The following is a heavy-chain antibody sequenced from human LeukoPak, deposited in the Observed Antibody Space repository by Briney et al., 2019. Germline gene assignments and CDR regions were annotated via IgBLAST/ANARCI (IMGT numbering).Heavy chain of an antibody. D-gene: IGHD3-3*01. CDR3: ARATTIFGVAPGY. J-gene: IGHJ4*02. V-gene: IGHV1-3*01. Sequence: ASVKVSCKASGYTFTSYAMHWVRQAPGQRLEWMGWINAGNGNTKYSQKFQGRVTITRDTSASTAYMELSSLRSEDTAVYYCARATTIFGVAPGYWGQGTLVTVSS. CDR1: GYTFTSYA. CDR2: INAGNGNT.